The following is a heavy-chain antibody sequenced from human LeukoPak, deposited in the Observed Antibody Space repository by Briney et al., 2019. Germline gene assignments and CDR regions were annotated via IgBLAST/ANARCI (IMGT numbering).Heavy chain of an antibody. CDR3: AKEGSIAGEFDS. CDR2: ISWNSGSI. Sequence: GGSLRLSCAASGFTFDDYAMHWVRQAPGKGLEWVSGISWNSGSIGYADSVKGRFTISRDNAKNSLYLQMNSLRAEDTALYYCAKEGSIAGEFDSWGQGTLVTVSS. J-gene: IGHJ4*02. CDR1: GFTFDDYA. D-gene: IGHD6-6*01. V-gene: IGHV3-9*01.